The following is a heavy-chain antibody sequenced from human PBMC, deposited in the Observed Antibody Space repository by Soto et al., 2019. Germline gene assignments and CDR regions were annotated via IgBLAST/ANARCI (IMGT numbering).Heavy chain of an antibody. CDR3: TRLVKSAANKLGDAFDI. CDR1: GFTFSSYA. CDR2: ISSSGGST. D-gene: IGHD2-2*01. V-gene: IGHV3-23*01. Sequence: GSLRLSCAASGFTFSSYAMSWVRQAPGKGLEWVSPISSSGGSTYYADSVKGRFTISISNSKNTRKLHMKSLRMEDAAVSECTRLVKSAANKLGDAFDIWGKGTLATV. J-gene: IGHJ3*02.